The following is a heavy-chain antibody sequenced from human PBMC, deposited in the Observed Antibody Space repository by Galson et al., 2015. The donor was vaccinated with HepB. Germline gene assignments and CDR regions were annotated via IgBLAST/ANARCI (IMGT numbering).Heavy chain of an antibody. CDR1: GYTFTNYG. CDR3: ARDHGDNRDDAFDI. Sequence: QSGAEVKKPGESLKISCKASGYTFTNYGFNWVRQAPGQGLEWMGWISAYNGNTNYAQKFQGRVTMTTDTSTTTAYMELRSLRSDDTAVYYCARDHGDNRDDAFDIWGQGTMVTISS. CDR2: ISAYNGNT. D-gene: IGHD4-17*01. J-gene: IGHJ3*02. V-gene: IGHV1-18*04.